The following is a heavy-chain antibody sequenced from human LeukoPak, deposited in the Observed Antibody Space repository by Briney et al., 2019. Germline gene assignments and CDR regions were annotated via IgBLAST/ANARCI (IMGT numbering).Heavy chain of an antibody. Sequence: PSETLSLTCTVSGGPISSYYWSWIRQPPGKGLEWIGYIYYSGSTNYNPSLKSRVTISVDTSKNQFSLKLSSVTAADTAVYYCARDHYGDYSALYAFDIWGQGTMVTVSS. V-gene: IGHV4-59*01. CDR1: GGPISSYY. J-gene: IGHJ3*02. D-gene: IGHD4-17*01. CDR3: ARDHYGDYSALYAFDI. CDR2: IYYSGST.